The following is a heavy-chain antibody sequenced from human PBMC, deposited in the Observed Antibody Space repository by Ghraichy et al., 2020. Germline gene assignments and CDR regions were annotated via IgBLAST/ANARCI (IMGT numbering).Heavy chain of an antibody. D-gene: IGHD7-27*01. V-gene: IGHV4-59*08. J-gene: IGHJ3*02. CDR1: GGSISSYY. CDR3: ARLVTGDRDAFDI. CDR2: IYYSGST. Sequence: SETLSLTCTVSGGSISSYYWSWIRQPPGKGLGWIGYIYYSGSTNYNPSLKSRVTISVDTSKSQFSLKLSSVTAADTAVYYCARLVTGDRDAFDIWGQGTMVTVSS.